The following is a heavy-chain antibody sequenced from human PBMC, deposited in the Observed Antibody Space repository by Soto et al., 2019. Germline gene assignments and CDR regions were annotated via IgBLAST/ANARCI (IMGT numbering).Heavy chain of an antibody. J-gene: IGHJ3*02. D-gene: IGHD3-10*01. V-gene: IGHV3-11*01. CDR2: IRTGGTHM. Sequence: QVQLEESGGGLVKPGGSLRLSCAASGLTFRENYMSWIRQAPGKGLEWVSYIRTGGTHMYYADSVKGRFTISRDDAKNSLYLQMNSLRAEDTAVYYCAKFFGAFDIWGQGIMVTVSS. CDR3: AKFFGAFDI. CDR1: GLTFRENY.